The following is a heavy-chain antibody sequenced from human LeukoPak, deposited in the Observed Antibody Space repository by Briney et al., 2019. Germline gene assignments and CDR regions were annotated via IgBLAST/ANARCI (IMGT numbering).Heavy chain of an antibody. CDR2: INAGNGNT. CDR1: GYTFISYA. V-gene: IGHV1-3*01. Sequence: ASVKVSCKASGYTFISYAIHWVRQAPGQRLEWMGWINAGNGNTKYSQKFQGRVTITRDTSASTAYMELSSLRSEDTAVYYCARGWRTRDVVVPAAMSYWGQGTLVTVSS. J-gene: IGHJ4*02. CDR3: ARGWRTRDVVVPAAMSY. D-gene: IGHD2-2*01.